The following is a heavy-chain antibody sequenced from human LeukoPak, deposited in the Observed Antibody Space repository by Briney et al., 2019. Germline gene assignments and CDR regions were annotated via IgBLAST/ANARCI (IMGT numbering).Heavy chain of an antibody. CDR3: ATILGSYYYGSGRGYFDY. CDR1: GYTLTELS. J-gene: IGHJ4*02. CDR2: FDPEDGGT. Sequence: ASVKVSCKVSGYTLTELSMHWVRQAPGKGLEWMGGFDPEDGGTIYAQKFQGRVTMTEDTSTDTACMELSSLRSEDTAVYYCATILGSYYYGSGRGYFDYWGQGTLVTVSS. D-gene: IGHD3-10*01. V-gene: IGHV1-24*01.